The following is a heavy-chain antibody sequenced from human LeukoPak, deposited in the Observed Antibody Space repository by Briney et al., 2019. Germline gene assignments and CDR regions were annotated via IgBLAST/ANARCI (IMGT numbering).Heavy chain of an antibody. CDR3: ILGGYSSGWYGY. CDR1: GYTFTGYY. CDR2: INPNSGGT. V-gene: IGHV1-2*02. J-gene: IGHJ4*02. D-gene: IGHD6-19*01. Sequence: ASVKVSCKASGYTFTGYYMDWVRQAPGQGVEWMGWINPNSGGTNYAQKFQGRVTMTRDTSISTAYMELSRLRSDDTAVYYCILGGYSSGWYGYWGQGTLVTVSS.